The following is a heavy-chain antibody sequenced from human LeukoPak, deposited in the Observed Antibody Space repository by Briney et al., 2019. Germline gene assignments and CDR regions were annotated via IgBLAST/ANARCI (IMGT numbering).Heavy chain of an antibody. CDR3: ARETDYYDSTGAFDI. CDR2: ISSSGSTI. J-gene: IGHJ3*02. Sequence: GGSLRLSCAASGFTFSSYEMNWVRQAPGKGMEWVSYISSSGSTIYYADSVKGRFTISRDNAKNSLYLQMNSLRAEDTAVYYCARETDYYDSTGAFDIWGQGTMVTVSS. V-gene: IGHV3-48*03. D-gene: IGHD3-22*01. CDR1: GFTFSSYE.